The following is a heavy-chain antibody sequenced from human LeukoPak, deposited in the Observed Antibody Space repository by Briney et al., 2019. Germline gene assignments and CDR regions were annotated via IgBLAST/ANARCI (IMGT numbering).Heavy chain of an antibody. D-gene: IGHD1-26*01. CDR3: ARGDRGYFDY. V-gene: IGHV3-53*01. Sequence: GGSLILSCAASGFTVSSNYMSWVRQAPGKGLEWVSVLYDDGSTYYADSVKGRFTISRDNSKNTLYLQMNSLRAEDTAVYYCARGDRGYFDYWGQGTLVTVSS. CDR1: GFTVSSNY. J-gene: IGHJ4*02. CDR2: LYDDGST.